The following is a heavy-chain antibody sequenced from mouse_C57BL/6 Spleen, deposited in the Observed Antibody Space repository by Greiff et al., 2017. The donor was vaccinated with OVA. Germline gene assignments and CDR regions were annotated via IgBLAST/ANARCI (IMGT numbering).Heavy chain of an antibody. CDR2: INPSSGYT. V-gene: IGHV1-4*01. Sequence: QVQLKESGAELARPGASVKMSCKASGYTFTSYTMHWVKQRPGQGLEWIGYINPSSGYTKYNQKFKDKATLTADKSSSTAYMQLSSLTSEDSAVYYCARGGNYYGNYEYFDVWGTGTTVTVSS. J-gene: IGHJ1*03. CDR3: ARGGNYYGNYEYFDV. CDR1: GYTFTSYT. D-gene: IGHD2-1*01.